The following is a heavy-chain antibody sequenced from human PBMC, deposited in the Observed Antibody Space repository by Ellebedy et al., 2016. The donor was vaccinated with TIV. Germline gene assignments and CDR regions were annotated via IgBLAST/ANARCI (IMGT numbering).Heavy chain of an antibody. Sequence: MPSETLSLTCTVSGASISSADSYWSWIRQAPGKGLEWIGSVHYSGSTNYNPSLESRLTMAVDTSKNQFSLNLSSVAAADTAVYYCARDPYYDAYYFDYWGQGTLVTVSS. CDR2: VHYSGST. CDR1: GASISSADSY. CDR3: ARDPYYDAYYFDY. J-gene: IGHJ4*02. V-gene: IGHV4-30-4*01. D-gene: IGHD3-22*01.